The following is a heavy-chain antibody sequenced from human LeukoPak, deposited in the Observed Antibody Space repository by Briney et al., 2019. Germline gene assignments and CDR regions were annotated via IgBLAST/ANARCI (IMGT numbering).Heavy chain of an antibody. CDR2: ISSSGSTI. Sequence: GGSLRLSCAASGFTFSDYYTSWFRQAPGKGLEWVSYISSSGSTIYYADSVKGRFTISRDNAKNSLYLQMNSLRAHDTAVYYCARERGPDSSGWNGNWFVPWGQGTLVTVSS. V-gene: IGHV3-11*04. CDR3: ARERGPDSSGWNGNWFVP. D-gene: IGHD6-19*01. J-gene: IGHJ5*02. CDR1: GFTFSDYY.